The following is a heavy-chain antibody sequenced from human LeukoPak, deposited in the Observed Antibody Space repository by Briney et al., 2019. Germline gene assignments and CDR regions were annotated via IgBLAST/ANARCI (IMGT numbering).Heavy chain of an antibody. D-gene: IGHD4-17*01. CDR2: IFYTGSI. CDR3: ARLGTTVTTFSSDY. J-gene: IGHJ4*02. V-gene: IGHV4-39*01. Sequence: SETLALICTVSGGSISRSSYYWSWIRQPPGKGLEWIGSIFYTGSIFYNPSLKSRVTISIDTSKNQFSLKVNSVTAADTAVYYCARLGTTVTTFSSDYWGQGTLVTVSS. CDR1: GGSISRSSYY.